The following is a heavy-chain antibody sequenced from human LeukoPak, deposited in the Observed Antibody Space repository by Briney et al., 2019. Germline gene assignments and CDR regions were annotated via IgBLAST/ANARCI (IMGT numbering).Heavy chain of an antibody. CDR1: GYTFTSYY. CDR2: INPSGGST. D-gene: IGHD1-20*01. V-gene: IGHV1-46*01. J-gene: IGHJ5*02. CDR3: ARAPRYINWNRGRGNWFDP. Sequence: ASVKVSYKASGYTFTSYYMHWVRQAPGQGLEWMGIINPSGGSTSYAPKFQGRVTMTGDTSTSTVYMELSSLRAEDTAVYYCARAPRYINWNRGRGNWFDPWGQGTLVTVSS.